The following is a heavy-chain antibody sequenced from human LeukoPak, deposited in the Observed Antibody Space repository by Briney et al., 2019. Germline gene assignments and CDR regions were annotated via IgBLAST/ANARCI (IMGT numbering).Heavy chain of an antibody. CDR1: GFTFSNYY. V-gene: IGHV3-11*04. Sequence: GGSLRLSCAASGFTFSNYYMSWIRQAPGKGLVWVSYISSRSSNKEYADSVKGRFTISRDNSKNSLFLQMDSLRAEDSAIYYCAREGWDLNALDIWGQGTMVTVSP. D-gene: IGHD1-26*01. CDR3: AREGWDLNALDI. J-gene: IGHJ3*02. CDR2: ISSRSSNK.